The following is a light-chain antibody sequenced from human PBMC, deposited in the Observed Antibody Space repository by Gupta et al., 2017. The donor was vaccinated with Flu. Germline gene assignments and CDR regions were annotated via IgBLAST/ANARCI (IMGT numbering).Light chain of an antibody. J-gene: IGLJ3*02. CDR2: EGS. CDR1: SSDVGGYNY. V-gene: IGLV2-14*01. CDR3: SSYTSSSTLE. Sequence: QSALTQPASVSGSPGQSITISCTGTSSDVGGYNYVPWDQQHPGKAHKLMIYEGSNRASGVSNRFSGSKSGNTASLTISGLQAEDEADYYCSSYTSSSTLEFGGGTKRTVL.